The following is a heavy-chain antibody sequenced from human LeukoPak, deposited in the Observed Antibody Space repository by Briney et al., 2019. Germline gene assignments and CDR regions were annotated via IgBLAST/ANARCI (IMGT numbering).Heavy chain of an antibody. CDR3: AREAGYAEDYFDY. CDR1: GYTFTSYY. Sequence: ASVKVSCKASGYTFTSYYVHWVRQAPGQGREWMGIINSSGGSTSYAQKFNGRVTMNRDTSKSTVYMELSSLRYEDAAVYYCAREAGYAEDYFDYWGQGTLVTVSS. J-gene: IGHJ4*02. CDR2: INSSGGST. V-gene: IGHV1-46*01. D-gene: IGHD3-9*01.